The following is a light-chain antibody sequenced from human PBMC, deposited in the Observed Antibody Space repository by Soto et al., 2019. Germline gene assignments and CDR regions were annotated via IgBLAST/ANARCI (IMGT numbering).Light chain of an antibody. V-gene: IGKV3-20*01. CDR1: QSVSNDF. J-gene: IGKJ1*01. CDR3: QQYGSSPPRT. Sequence: EIVLTQSPGILSLSPGERATLSCRASQSVSNDFLAWYQQKPGQAPRLLIYGASTSATDVPDRFSGSGSGADFTLSISRLEPEDFAVYYCQQYGSSPPRTFGQGTKVE. CDR2: GAS.